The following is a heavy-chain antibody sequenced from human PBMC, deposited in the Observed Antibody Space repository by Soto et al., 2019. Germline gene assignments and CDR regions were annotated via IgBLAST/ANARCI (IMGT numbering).Heavy chain of an antibody. D-gene: IGHD5-12*01. CDR2: IYSGGTT. Sequence: EVQVVESGGGLIQPGGSLRLSCVVSGFTVSSTNYMSWVSQAPWKGLEWVSVIYSGGTTFYADSVKGRFTISRDNSKNTLYLQMNSLRAEDTAVYYCHGYGYWGQGTLVTVSS. CDR1: GFTVSSTNY. CDR3: HGYGY. J-gene: IGHJ4*02. V-gene: IGHV3-53*01.